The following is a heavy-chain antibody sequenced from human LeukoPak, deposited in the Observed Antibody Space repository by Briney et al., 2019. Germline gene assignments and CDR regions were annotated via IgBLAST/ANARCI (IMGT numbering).Heavy chain of an antibody. CDR1: GISLSTYV. CDR3: AKDAPHYDFWSGYFDLFDY. V-gene: IGHV3-23*01. D-gene: IGHD3-3*01. J-gene: IGHJ4*02. CDR2: ISGSGGST. Sequence: GGSLRLSCAASGISLSTYVMAWVRQAPGKGLECVSAISGSGGSTYYADSVKGRFTISRDNSKNTLYLQMNSLRAEDTAVYYCAKDAPHYDFWSGYFDLFDYWGQGTLVTVSS.